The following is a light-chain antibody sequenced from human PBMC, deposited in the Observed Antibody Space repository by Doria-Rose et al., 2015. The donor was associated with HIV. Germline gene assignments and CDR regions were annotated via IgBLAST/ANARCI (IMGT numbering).Light chain of an antibody. CDR2: DGS. J-gene: IGKJ1*01. CDR1: QSFSSTY. Sequence: TQSPGTLSLPPGARATLSCRASQSFSSTYLAWYQQKPGQAPSLLIYDGSTRATGIPDRFSASGSGTDFTLTFNRLEPEDFALYYCHQYGTSWTFGQGTKVEI. CDR3: HQYGTSWT. V-gene: IGKV3-20*01.